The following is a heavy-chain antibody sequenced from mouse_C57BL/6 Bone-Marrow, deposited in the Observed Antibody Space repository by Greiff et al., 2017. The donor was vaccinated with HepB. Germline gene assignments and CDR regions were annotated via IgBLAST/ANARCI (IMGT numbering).Heavy chain of an antibody. CDR3: TRDGSNYDAMDY. CDR2: ISSGGDYI. CDR1: GFTFSSYA. Sequence: EVQVVESGEGLVKPGGSLKLSCAASGFTFSSYAMSWVRQTPEKRLEWVAYISSGGDYIYYADTVKGRFTISRDNARNTLYLQMSSLKSEDTAMYYCTRDGSNYDAMDYWGQGTSVTVSS. J-gene: IGHJ4*01. D-gene: IGHD2-5*01. V-gene: IGHV5-9-1*02.